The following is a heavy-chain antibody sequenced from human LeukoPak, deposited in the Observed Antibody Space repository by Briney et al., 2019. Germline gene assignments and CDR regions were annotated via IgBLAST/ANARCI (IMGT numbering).Heavy chain of an antibody. J-gene: IGHJ4*02. D-gene: IGHD2-8*01. V-gene: IGHV3-33*03. Sequence: QPGTSLRLSCAASGFTFSTYGMHWVRQAPGEGLEWVAVLWSDESKQFYADSVEGRFTISRDTSKNTLFLQMNGLRDEDTAVYYCAKDGECTKGVCSQFYFDSWGQGTLVTVSS. CDR3: AKDGECTKGVCSQFYFDS. CDR1: GFTFSTYG. CDR2: LWSDESKQ.